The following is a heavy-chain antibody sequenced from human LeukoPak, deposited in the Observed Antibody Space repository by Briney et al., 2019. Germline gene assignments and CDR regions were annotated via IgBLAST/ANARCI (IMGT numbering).Heavy chain of an antibody. V-gene: IGHV1-18*01. D-gene: IGHD1-26*01. CDR3: ARDFDQYSGRFGGFGHDF. Sequence: GASVKVSCKASGYIFTNYAINWVRQAPGQGLEWMGWISAYNGNTNYAQRLQGRVTMTTDTSTSTAYMELRSLRSDDTAVYYCARDFDQYSGRFGGFGHDFWGQGTLVTVSS. CDR1: GYIFTNYA. J-gene: IGHJ4*02. CDR2: ISAYNGNT.